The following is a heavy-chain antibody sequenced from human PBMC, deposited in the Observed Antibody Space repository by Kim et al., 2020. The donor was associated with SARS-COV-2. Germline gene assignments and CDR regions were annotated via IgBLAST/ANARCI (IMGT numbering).Heavy chain of an antibody. CDR2: IIPILGIA. V-gene: IGHV1-69*04. CDR1: GGTFSSYA. J-gene: IGHJ6*02. Sequence: SVKVSCKASGGTFSSYAISWVRQAPGQGLEWMGRIIPILGIANYAQKFQGRVTITADKSTSTAYMELSSLRSEDTAVYYCATPVGATSDYYYGMDVWGQGTTVTVSS. D-gene: IGHD1-26*01. CDR3: ATPVGATSDYYYGMDV.